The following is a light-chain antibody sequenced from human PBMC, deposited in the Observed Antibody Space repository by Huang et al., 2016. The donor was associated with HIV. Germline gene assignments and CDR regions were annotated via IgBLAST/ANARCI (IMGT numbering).Light chain of an antibody. V-gene: IGKV3-11*01. Sequence: EIVLTQSPVTLSLSPGMRATLSCRASQNIGTYLAWYQQKVGQAPRLLIFDASNRATGIPARFSGSGSGTDFTLTISSLDPEDFAIYYCQQRSNWPLTFGGGTKVEIK. CDR1: QNIGTY. CDR2: DAS. J-gene: IGKJ4*01. CDR3: QQRSNWPLT.